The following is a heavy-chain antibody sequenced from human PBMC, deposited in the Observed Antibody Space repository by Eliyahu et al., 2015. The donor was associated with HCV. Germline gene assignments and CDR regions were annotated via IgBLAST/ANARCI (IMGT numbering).Heavy chain of an antibody. Sequence: ASGFNFASFGMNWVRQAPGKGLEWVSFISXSSGTMYYADXVRGRFTIXRDNAKNSLSLQMNSLSDEDTAVYYCARXRGQXYYFDSWGQGTLVTVSS. CDR2: ISXSSGTM. CDR3: ARXRGQXYYFDS. D-gene: IGHD3-10*01. V-gene: IGHV3-48*02. J-gene: IGHJ4*02. CDR1: GFNFASFG.